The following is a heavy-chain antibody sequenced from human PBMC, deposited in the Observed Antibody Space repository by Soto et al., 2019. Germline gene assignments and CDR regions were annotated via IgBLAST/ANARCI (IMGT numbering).Heavy chain of an antibody. D-gene: IGHD2-2*01. CDR1: GFIFSNYA. CDR3: AKLPDTILGLSVAHDAFAF. Sequence: QVRLVESGGGVVQPGKSVRLSCAASGFIFSNYAMHWVRQAPGKGLEWVADISHDGRNKYHADSVGGRFTISRDNSKNTLYLQMDSLTAEDTALYYCAKLPDTILGLSVAHDAFAFWGQGTTVTVSS. J-gene: IGHJ3*01. V-gene: IGHV3-30*18. CDR2: ISHDGRNK.